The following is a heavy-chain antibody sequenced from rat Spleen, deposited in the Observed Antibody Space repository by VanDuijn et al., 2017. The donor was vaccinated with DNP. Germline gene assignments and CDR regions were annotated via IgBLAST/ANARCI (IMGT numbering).Heavy chain of an antibody. J-gene: IGHJ4*01. V-gene: IGHV2-19*01. Sequence: QVQLKESGPGLVQPSQILSLTCTVSGFSLTDYSVHWVRQPPGKGLEWMGVIWNNGGTRYNSALKSRLSISRDTSKSQVLLKMNSLQTEDTAMYFCARWRYGSMDAWGQGTSVTVSS. CDR2: IWNNGGT. D-gene: IGHD1-5*01. CDR1: GFSLTDYS. CDR3: ARWRYGSMDA.